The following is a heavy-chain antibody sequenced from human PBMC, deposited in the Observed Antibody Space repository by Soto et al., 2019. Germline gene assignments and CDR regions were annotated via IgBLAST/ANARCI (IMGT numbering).Heavy chain of an antibody. J-gene: IGHJ3*02. D-gene: IGHD2-21*01. CDR2: ISAYNGNT. CDR1: GYTFTSYG. CDR3: PRVKGRRLLQRNDAFDI. V-gene: IGHV1-18*01. Sequence: ASVKVSCKASGYTFTSYGISWVRQAPGQGLEWMGWISAYNGNTNYAQKLQGRVTMTTDTSTSTAYMELRSLRSDDTAVYYCPRVKGRRLLQRNDAFDIWGQGTLVTVSS.